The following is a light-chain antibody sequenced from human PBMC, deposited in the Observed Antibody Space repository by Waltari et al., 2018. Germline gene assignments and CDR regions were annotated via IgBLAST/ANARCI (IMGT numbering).Light chain of an antibody. J-gene: IGKJ3*01. V-gene: IGKV3-15*01. CDR3: QQYNSWPFT. Sequence: EKVMTQSPATLSVSPGERATLSCRASQSVSNHLAWDQQRPGQAPRLLIYGASSRAAGVPARFSGSGSGTEFTLSIDSLQSEDFALYFCQQYNSWPFTFGPGTQVDIK. CDR2: GAS. CDR1: QSVSNH.